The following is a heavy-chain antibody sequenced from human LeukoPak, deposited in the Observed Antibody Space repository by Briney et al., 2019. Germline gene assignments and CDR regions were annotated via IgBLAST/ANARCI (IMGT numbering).Heavy chain of an antibody. CDR2: ISGSGGST. V-gene: IGHV3-23*01. CDR3: AKAPRRTVTTMSFDY. CDR1: GFTFSGYA. J-gene: IGHJ4*02. Sequence: AGGSLRLSCAASGFTFSGYAMSWVRQAPGKGLEWVSAISGSGGSTYYADSVKGRFTISRDNSKNTLYLQMNSLRAEDTAVYYCAKAPRRTVTTMSFDYWGQGTLVTVSS. D-gene: IGHD4-17*01.